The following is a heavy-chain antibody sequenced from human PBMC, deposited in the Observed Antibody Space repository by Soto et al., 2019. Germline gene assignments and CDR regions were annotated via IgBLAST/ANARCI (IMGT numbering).Heavy chain of an antibody. D-gene: IGHD2-8*02. CDR3: AKGYWPKRSGGYYLGMDV. V-gene: IGHV3-9*01. J-gene: IGHJ6*02. CDR1: GFTFDDYD. CDR2: ITWISVVR. Sequence: EVQLVESGGGLVQPGRSLRLSCAAAGFTFDDYDMHWVRQGLGKGLEWGSGITWISVVRGYADSVKGRFTISRDNAKNSLYLQMNSLRAEDTALYYCAKGYWPKRSGGYYLGMDVWGQGTTVTVSS.